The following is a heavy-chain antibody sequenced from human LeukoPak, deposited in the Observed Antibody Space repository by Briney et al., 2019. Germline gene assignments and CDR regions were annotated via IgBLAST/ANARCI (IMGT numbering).Heavy chain of an antibody. J-gene: IGHJ6*03. CDR2: ISGSGGST. Sequence: PGGSLRLPCAASGFTFSSYAMSWVRQAPGKGLEWVSAISGSGGSTYYADSVKGRFTISRDNSKNTLYLQMNSLRAEDTAVYYCAKAATKGYSSSWETYYYYYYMDVWGKGTTVTVSS. V-gene: IGHV3-23*01. CDR3: AKAATKGYSSSWETYYYYYYMDV. D-gene: IGHD6-13*01. CDR1: GFTFSSYA.